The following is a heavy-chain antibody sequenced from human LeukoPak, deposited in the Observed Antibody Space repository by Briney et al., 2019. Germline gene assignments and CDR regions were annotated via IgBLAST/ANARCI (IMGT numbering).Heavy chain of an antibody. V-gene: IGHV3-33*01. CDR2: VWSDGNGK. Sequence: GGSLRLSCAASGFTFSTFGMHWFRQAPGKGLEWVAVVWSDGNGKFYADSVKGRFTISRDNSKNTLYLQMNNLRAEDTAVYYCVRVLTVTFDSWGQGTLVTVSS. CDR3: VRVLTVTFDS. J-gene: IGHJ4*02. CDR1: GFTFSTFG. D-gene: IGHD4-17*01.